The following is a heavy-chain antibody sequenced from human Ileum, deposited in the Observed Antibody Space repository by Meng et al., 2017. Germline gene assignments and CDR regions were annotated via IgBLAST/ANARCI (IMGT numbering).Heavy chain of an antibody. Sequence: GSGPHFVTPSCALPLPCVCFGTGWSWVRQPPGKGLGWIGEIFQSGRTNYNPSLKSRVTISIDKSKSQISLQLSAVTAADTAVYSCATSNDRDVYYLGYWGQGTLVTVSS. D-gene: IGHD3-22*01. J-gene: IGHJ4*02. CDR2: IFQSGRT. CDR3: ATSNDRDVYYLGY. CDR1: GTG. V-gene: IGHV4-4*02.